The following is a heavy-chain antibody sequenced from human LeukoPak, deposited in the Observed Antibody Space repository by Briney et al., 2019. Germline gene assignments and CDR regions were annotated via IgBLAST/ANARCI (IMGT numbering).Heavy chain of an antibody. CDR1: GFTFSSYC. CDR3: ARDAIAVAEYYYYYYHMDV. D-gene: IGHD6-19*01. CDR2: IKQDGSEK. Sequence: GGSLRLSCAASGFTFSSYCMSWVRQAPGEGLEWVANIKQDGSEKYYVDSVKGRFTISRDNAKNSLYLQVNSLRAEDTAVYYCARDAIAVAEYYYYYYHMDVWGKGTTVTVSS. V-gene: IGHV3-7*01. J-gene: IGHJ6*03.